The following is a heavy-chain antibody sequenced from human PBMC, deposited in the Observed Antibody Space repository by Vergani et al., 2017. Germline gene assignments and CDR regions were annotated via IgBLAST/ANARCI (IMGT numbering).Heavy chain of an antibody. Sequence: EVQLVESGGGLVQPGGSLRLSCAASGFTFSSYDMHWVRQATGKGLEWVSAIGTAGDTYYPGSVKCRFTISRENAKNSLYLQMNSLRAGDTAIYYCAKYLRDSTDGLPDSWGPGTLVIVSS. CDR1: GFTFSSYD. D-gene: IGHD1-1*01. V-gene: IGHV3-13*01. CDR3: AKYLRDSTDGLPDS. CDR2: IGTAGDT. J-gene: IGHJ4*02.